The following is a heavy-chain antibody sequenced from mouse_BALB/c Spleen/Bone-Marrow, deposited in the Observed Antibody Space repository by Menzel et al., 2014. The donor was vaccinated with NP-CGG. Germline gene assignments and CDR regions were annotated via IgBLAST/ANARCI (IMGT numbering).Heavy chain of an antibody. Sequence: VHLQQSVPGLVKPSQSLSLTCSVSGYSITSGYYWNWLRQFPGNKLEWMDYISYDDSKNYNPSLKNRISITRDTSKNQFVLRLKSVTTEDTATYYCARGGDWFFDVWGARTTVTVSS. CDR2: ISYDDSK. CDR3: ARGGDWFFDV. J-gene: IGHJ1*01. CDR1: GYSITSGYY. V-gene: IGHV3-6*02.